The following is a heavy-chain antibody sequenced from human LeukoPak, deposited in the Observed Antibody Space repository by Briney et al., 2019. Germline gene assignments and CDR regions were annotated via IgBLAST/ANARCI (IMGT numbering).Heavy chain of an antibody. CDR1: GDSVSSNSAA. J-gene: IGHJ6*02. V-gene: IGHV6-1*01. D-gene: IGHD3-22*01. CDR3: ARRRRYYNSRVYPVDL. Sequence: SQTLSLTCAISGDSVSSNSAAWNWIRQSPSRGLEWLGRTYYRSRWYNGCAVSVKSRITINPDTSKNQFSLQLNSVTPEDMAVYYCARRRRYYNSRVYPVDLWGQGTTGTVS. CDR2: TYYRSRWYN.